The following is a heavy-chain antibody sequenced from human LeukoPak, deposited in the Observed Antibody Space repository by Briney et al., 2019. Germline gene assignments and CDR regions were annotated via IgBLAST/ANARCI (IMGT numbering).Heavy chain of an antibody. CDR3: ARDEGWAQASTDHDAFDI. D-gene: IGHD2-2*01. V-gene: IGHV1-3*01. CDR1: GYTFTSYA. CDR2: INAGNGNT. J-gene: IGHJ3*02. Sequence: ASVKVSCKASGYTFTSYAMHWVRQAPGQRLEWMGWINAGNGNTKYSQKFQGRVTITRDTSTSTAYMELRSLRSDDTAVYYCARDEGWAQASTDHDAFDIWGQGTMVTVSS.